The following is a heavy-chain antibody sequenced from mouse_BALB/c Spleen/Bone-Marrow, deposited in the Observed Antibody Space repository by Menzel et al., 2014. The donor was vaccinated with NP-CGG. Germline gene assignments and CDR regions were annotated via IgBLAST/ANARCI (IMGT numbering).Heavy chain of an antibody. Sequence: EVKLMESGGGLVQPGGSLKLSCAASRFDFSRYWMSWVRQAPGKGLEWIGEINPDSSTINYTPSLKDKFIISRDNAKNTLYLQMSKVRSEDTALYYCARLNYYGNLFVWGAGITATVSS. V-gene: IGHV4-1*02. CDR3: ARLNYYGNLFV. CDR1: RFDFSRYW. D-gene: IGHD1-1*01. J-gene: IGHJ1*01. CDR2: INPDSSTI.